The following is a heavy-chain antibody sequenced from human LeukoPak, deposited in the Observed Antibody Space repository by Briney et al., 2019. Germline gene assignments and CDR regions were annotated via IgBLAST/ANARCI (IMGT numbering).Heavy chain of an antibody. CDR2: INSSGST. Sequence: SETLSLTCTVSGASISSYYWSWIRQPPGKGLELIAYINSSGSTRYNPALKSRVTISVATSKNQFSLKLRSATAADTAVYYCARGRYGDDGHYWGQGTLVTVSS. D-gene: IGHD4-17*01. V-gene: IGHV4-59*12. CDR1: GASISSYY. J-gene: IGHJ4*02. CDR3: ARGRYGDDGHY.